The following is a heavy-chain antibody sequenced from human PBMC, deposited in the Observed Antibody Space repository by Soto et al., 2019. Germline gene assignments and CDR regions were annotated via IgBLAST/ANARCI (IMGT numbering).Heavy chain of an antibody. CDR1: GFTFSNYA. CDR3: AKDSISYDGIYDAFDV. V-gene: IGHV3-23*01. J-gene: IGHJ3*01. CDR2: IGGGDDI. Sequence: VQLLESGGGLVQPGGSLRLSCEASGFTFSNYAMAWVRQTPGEGPEWVSTIGGGDDIFYAESVQGRFIISRDDSRSTMYLKMDNLRVEDTAIYFCAKDSISYDGIYDAFDVWGEGTVVVVSS. D-gene: IGHD5-12*01.